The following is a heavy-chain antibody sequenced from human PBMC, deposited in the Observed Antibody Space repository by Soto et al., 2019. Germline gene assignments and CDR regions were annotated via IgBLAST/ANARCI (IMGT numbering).Heavy chain of an antibody. CDR1: GGIFRSNA. Sequence: QVQLVQSGAEVRKLGSSVKVSCKSSGGIFRSNAISWVRQAPGQGLEWMGAIIPQFPTPYYAQKFQGRVTITADESTSAAYMALHSLTSDDTDVYFCARDAADTPMVYWGQGTPLTVSS. D-gene: IGHD5-18*01. J-gene: IGHJ4*02. V-gene: IGHV1-69*01. CDR3: ARDAADTPMVY. CDR2: IIPQFPTP.